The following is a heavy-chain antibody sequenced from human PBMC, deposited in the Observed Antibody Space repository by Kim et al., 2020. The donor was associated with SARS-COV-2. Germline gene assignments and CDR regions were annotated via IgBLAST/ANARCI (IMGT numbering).Heavy chain of an antibody. CDR2: IRSKANSYAT. CDR1: GFSFSGSP. Sequence: GGSLRLSCAASGFSFSGSPLHWVRQASGKGLEWVGRIRSKANSYATGYAASVKGRFTISRDDSKNTAYLEMSGLKTEDTALYYCTRIPATTLAFWDAFDIWGQGTMVTGSS. D-gene: IGHD1-1*01. J-gene: IGHJ3*02. V-gene: IGHV3-73*01. CDR3: TRIPATTLAFWDAFDI.